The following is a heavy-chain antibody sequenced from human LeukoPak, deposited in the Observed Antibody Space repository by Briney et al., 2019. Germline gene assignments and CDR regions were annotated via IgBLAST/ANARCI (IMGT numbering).Heavy chain of an antibody. CDR2: ISTSGDSP. V-gene: IGHV3-23*01. CDR1: GFTFSSYA. J-gene: IGHJ4*02. D-gene: IGHD3-22*01. Sequence: PGGSLRLSCAASGFTFSSYAMSWVRHAPGKGREWVSAISTSGDSPYYADSSRVRFTIYKDNSKYTLYLQMNSLRAEDTAAYYCAKSLRAISDSSGYYSFSDYWGQGTLVTVS. CDR3: AKSLRAISDSSGYYSFSDY.